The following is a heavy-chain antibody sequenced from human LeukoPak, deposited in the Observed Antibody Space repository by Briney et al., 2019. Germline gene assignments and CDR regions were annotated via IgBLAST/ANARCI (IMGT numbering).Heavy chain of an antibody. V-gene: IGHV1-8*01. D-gene: IGHD6-13*01. CDR3: ARRAAAGPTRYYYYYYGMDV. CDR1: GYTFTSYD. J-gene: IGHJ6*02. CDR2: MNPNSGNT. Sequence: ASVKVSCTASGYTFTSYDINWVRQATGQGLEWMGWMNPNSGNTGYAQKFQGRVTITADESTSTAYMELSSLRSEDTAVYYCARRAAAGPTRYYYYYYGMDVWGQGTTVTVSS.